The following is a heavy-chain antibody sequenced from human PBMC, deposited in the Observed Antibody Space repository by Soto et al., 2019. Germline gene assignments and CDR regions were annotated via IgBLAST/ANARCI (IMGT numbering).Heavy chain of an antibody. CDR1: GFTFTSSA. V-gene: IGHV1-58*02. CDR3: AREDTRHFDY. CDR2: IVVGSGNT. Sequence: SVKVSCKASGFTFTSSAMKWVRQARGQRLEWIGWIVVGSGNTNYAQKFQERVTMTRDTSTSTVYMELSSLRSEDTAVYYCAREDTRHFDYWGQGTLVTVSS. J-gene: IGHJ4*02.